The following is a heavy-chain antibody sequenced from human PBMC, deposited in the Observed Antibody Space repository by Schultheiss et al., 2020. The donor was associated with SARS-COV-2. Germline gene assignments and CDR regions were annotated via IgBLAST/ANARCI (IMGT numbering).Heavy chain of an antibody. D-gene: IGHD3-10*01. CDR2: ISSSGSTI. CDR3: ASDVLLWFGEPRYFDY. J-gene: IGHJ4*02. CDR1: GFTFSNYG. Sequence: GGSLRLSCAASGFTFSNYGMNWVRQAPGKGLEWVSYISSSGSTIYYADSVKGRFTISRDNSKNTLYLQMNSLRAEDTAVYYCASDVLLWFGEPRYFDYWGQGTLVTVSS. V-gene: IGHV3-48*01.